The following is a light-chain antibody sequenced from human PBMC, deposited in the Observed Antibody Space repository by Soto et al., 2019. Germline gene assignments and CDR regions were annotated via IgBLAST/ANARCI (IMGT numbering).Light chain of an antibody. CDR2: AAS. J-gene: IGKJ4*01. CDR3: QQSQTLPT. CDR1: QSGGSY. Sequence: IQMTQSPSSLSASVGDRVTITCRASQSGGSYLNWYQQKPGKAPNLLIYAASSLQGGVPSRFSGSGSETDFTLTISSLQPEDFATYYCQQSQTLPTFGGGTKVEIK. V-gene: IGKV1-39*01.